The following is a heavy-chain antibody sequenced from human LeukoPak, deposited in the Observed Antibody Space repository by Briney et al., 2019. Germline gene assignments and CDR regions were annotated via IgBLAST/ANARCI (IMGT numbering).Heavy chain of an antibody. Sequence: GGSLRLSCAASGFTFSSHWMHWVRQAPGKGLVWVSRINGDGSNTTYADSVKGRFTISRDNAKNTLYLQMNSLRAEDTAVYHCARSKSWYSTDALDIWGQRTMVTVSS. V-gene: IGHV3-74*03. CDR1: GFTFSSHW. CDR2: INGDGSNT. CDR3: ARSKSWYSTDALDI. J-gene: IGHJ3*02. D-gene: IGHD2-15*01.